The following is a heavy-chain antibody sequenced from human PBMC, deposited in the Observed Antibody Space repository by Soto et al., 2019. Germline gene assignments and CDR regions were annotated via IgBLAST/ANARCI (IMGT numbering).Heavy chain of an antibody. D-gene: IGHD3-3*01. Sequence: PGGSLRLSCAASGFTLSSYVMSWVHQAPGKGLEWVSSISGNPGSTYYADSVKGRFTISRDNSKKTLSLQMKSLRAEDTAVYYCAKTYYDFSSGYYFDYWGQGALVTVSS. CDR1: GFTLSSYV. CDR3: AKTYYDFSSGYYFDY. V-gene: IGHV3-23*01. CDR2: ISGNPGST. J-gene: IGHJ4*02.